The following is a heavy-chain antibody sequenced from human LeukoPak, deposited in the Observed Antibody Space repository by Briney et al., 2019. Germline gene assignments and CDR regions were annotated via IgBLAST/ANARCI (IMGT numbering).Heavy chain of an antibody. D-gene: IGHD6-13*01. CDR3: ASRMYGSSGRYFHH. CDR2: IHYSGSA. Sequence: SETLSLTCGVSGYSISSNNWWGWIRQPPGKGLEWIGCIHYSGSAYYNPSLKSRVTMSVDTSRNQISLKLNSVTAVDTAVYYCASRMYGSSGRYFHHWGQGTLVTVSS. J-gene: IGHJ1*01. CDR1: GYSISSNNW. V-gene: IGHV4-28*01.